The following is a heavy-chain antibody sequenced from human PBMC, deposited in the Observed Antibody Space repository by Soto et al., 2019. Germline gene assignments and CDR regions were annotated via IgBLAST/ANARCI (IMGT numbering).Heavy chain of an antibody. CDR3: AKGVVGATKAYAPWQWLTFPFDY. J-gene: IGHJ4*02. Sequence: PGGSLRLSCAASGFTFSSYAMSWVRQAPGKGLEWVSAISGSGGSTYYADSVKGRFTISRDNSKNTLYLQMNSLRAEDTAVYYCAKGVVGATKAYAPWQWLTFPFDYWGQGTLVTVSS. D-gene: IGHD1-26*01. CDR2: ISGSGGST. V-gene: IGHV3-23*01. CDR1: GFTFSSYA.